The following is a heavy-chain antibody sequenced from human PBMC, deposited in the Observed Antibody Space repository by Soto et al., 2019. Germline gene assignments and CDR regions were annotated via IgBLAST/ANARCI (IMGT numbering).Heavy chain of an antibody. V-gene: IGHV4-39*01. Sequence: PSETLSLNCSVCGGSITRSTYYRGWVRRPPGKGLESIGYIYYTGSTYYNPSLKSRVTISVDTSKNQFSLKLTSMTAADTAVYYCATLRGRYESGPSYFDSWGQGIMVTVSS. CDR1: GGSITRSTYY. CDR2: IYYTGST. J-gene: IGHJ4*02. D-gene: IGHD5-12*01. CDR3: ATLRGRYESGPSYFDS.